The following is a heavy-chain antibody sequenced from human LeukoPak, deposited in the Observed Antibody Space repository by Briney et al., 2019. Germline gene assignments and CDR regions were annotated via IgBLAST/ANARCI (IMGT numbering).Heavy chain of an antibody. CDR2: INPNSGGT. CDR1: GYTFTSNY. CDR3: ARGKKITVTAYGMDV. Sequence: ASVKVSCKASGYTFTSNYIHWVRQAPGQGLEWMGRINPNSGGTNYAQKFQGRVTMTRDTSISTAYMELSRLRSDDTAVYYCARGKKITVTAYGMDVWGQGTTVTVSS. J-gene: IGHJ6*02. D-gene: IGHD2-21*02. V-gene: IGHV1-2*06.